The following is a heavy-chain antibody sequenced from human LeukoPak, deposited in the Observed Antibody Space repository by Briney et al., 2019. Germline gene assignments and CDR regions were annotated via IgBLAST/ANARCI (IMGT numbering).Heavy chain of an antibody. D-gene: IGHD3-3*01. CDR2: INPNSGGT. CDR3: ARPNFWSGYYQGY. V-gene: IGHV1-2*02. CDR1: GYTFTGYY. Sequence: VASVKVSCKASGYTFTGYYMHWVRQAPGQGPEWMGWINPNSGGTNYAQKFQGRVTMTRDTSISTAYMELSRLRSDDTAVYYCARPNFWSGYYQGYWGQGTLVTVSS. J-gene: IGHJ4*02.